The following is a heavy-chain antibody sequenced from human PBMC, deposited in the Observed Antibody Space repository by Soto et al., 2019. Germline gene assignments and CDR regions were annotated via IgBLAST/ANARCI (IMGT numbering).Heavy chain of an antibody. V-gene: IGHV4-59*01. Sequence: SETLSLTCIVSGGSLNYYYWTWIRQPPGKGLEWIGNIYYSGGTNFNPSLKSRVTISVDTSRNQFSLKMTSVTAADTAVYLSAREHGSSLGNWIDSWGQGTLVTVSS. CDR3: AREHGSSLGNWIDS. CDR2: IYYSGGT. D-gene: IGHD3-10*01. CDR1: GGSLNYYY. J-gene: IGHJ5*01.